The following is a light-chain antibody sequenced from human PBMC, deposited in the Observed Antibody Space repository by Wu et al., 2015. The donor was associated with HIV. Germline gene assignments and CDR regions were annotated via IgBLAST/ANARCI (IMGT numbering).Light chain of an antibody. Sequence: IVLTQSPGTLSLSPGERATLSCRASQNVSSSYLAWYQQKPGQAPRFLIYGASSRATGIPDRFSGSGSGTDFTLTISRLEPEDFAVYYCQQYNDWPPLTFGGGTKVEIK. V-gene: IGKV3-20*01. CDR2: GAS. J-gene: IGKJ4*01. CDR3: QQYNDWPPLT. CDR1: QNVSSSY.